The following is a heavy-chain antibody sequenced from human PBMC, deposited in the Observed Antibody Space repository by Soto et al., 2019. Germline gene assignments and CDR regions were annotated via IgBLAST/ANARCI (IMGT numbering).Heavy chain of an antibody. CDR1: GYTFTSYD. Sequence: QVQLVQSGAEVKKPGASVKVSRKASGYTFTSYDINWVRQATGQGLEWMGWMNPNSGNTGDAQKFRGRVTMTRNTSISTAYMELSSLRSEDTAVYYCARERTGTTSMDVWGQGTTVTVSS. CDR2: MNPNSGNT. V-gene: IGHV1-8*01. D-gene: IGHD1-1*01. CDR3: ARERTGTTSMDV. J-gene: IGHJ6*02.